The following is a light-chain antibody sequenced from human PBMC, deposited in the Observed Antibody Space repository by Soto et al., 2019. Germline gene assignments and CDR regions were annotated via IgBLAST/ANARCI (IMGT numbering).Light chain of an antibody. CDR1: SSDIGAYDY. J-gene: IGLJ1*01. Sequence: QSVLTQPASVSGSPGQSITISCTGTSSDIGAYDYVSWYQQYPGRVPKLLIREVTNRPSGVSDRFSGSKSGNTASLTISGLQTEDEADYYCSSHAGSSAFDGFGTGTKVPVL. CDR2: EVT. CDR3: SSHAGSSAFDG. V-gene: IGLV2-14*01.